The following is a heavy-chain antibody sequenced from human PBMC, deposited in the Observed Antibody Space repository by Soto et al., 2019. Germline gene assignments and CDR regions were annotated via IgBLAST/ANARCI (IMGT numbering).Heavy chain of an antibody. CDR1: GFTFSSYS. J-gene: IGHJ5*02. V-gene: IGHV3-48*02. CDR3: ARDDDYGDYPNWFDP. Sequence: EVQLVESGGGLVQPGGSLRLSCAASGFTFSSYSMNWVRQAPGKGLEWVSYISSSSSTIYYADSVKGRFTISRDNAKNSLYLQMNSLRDEDTAVYYCARDDDYGDYPNWFDPWGQGTLVTVSS. D-gene: IGHD4-17*01. CDR2: ISSSSSTI.